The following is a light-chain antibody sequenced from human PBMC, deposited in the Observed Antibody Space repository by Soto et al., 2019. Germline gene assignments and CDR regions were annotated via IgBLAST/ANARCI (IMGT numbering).Light chain of an antibody. V-gene: IGLV2-14*01. CDR3: CSYTTSNTRQIV. J-gene: IGLJ1*01. CDR1: SSDVGGYNY. CDR2: DVS. Sequence: QSVLTQPASVSGSPGQSITISYTGTSSDVGGYNYVSWYQQHPGKAPKFMIYDVSNRPSGVSNRFSGSKSGNTASLTISGLQAEDEADYYCCSYTTSNTRQIVFGTGTKVT.